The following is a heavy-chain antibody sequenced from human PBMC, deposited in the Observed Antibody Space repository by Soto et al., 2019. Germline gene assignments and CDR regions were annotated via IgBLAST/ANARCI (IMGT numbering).Heavy chain of an antibody. J-gene: IGHJ4*02. CDR1: GYTFTSYA. Sequence: GASVKVSCKASGYTFTSYAMRWVRQAPGQRLEWMGWINAGNGNTKYSQKFQGRVTITRDTSASTAYMELSSLRSEDTAVYYCARDRGIAVAGTFDYWGQGTLVTVSS. CDR3: ARDRGIAVAGTFDY. V-gene: IGHV1-3*01. CDR2: INAGNGNT. D-gene: IGHD6-19*01.